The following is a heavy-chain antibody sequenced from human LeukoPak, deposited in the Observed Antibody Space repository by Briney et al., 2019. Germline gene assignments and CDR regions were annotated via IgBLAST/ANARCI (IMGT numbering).Heavy chain of an antibody. V-gene: IGHV3-23*01. D-gene: IGHD6-6*01. CDR2: LSASGTNT. Sequence: GGSLRLSCAASGFSFSSYAMSWVRQAPGKGLEWVSGLSASGTNTYYTDSVKGRFTMSRDNSKNTLYLQMNSLRAEDTALYYCAKEWWSSSSPLHFDYWGQGTLVTVSS. J-gene: IGHJ4*02. CDR3: AKEWWSSSSPLHFDY. CDR1: GFSFSSYA.